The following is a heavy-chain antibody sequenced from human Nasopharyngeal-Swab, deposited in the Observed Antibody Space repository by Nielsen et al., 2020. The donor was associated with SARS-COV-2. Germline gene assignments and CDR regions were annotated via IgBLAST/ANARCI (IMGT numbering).Heavy chain of an antibody. D-gene: IGHD4-17*01. CDR1: GFTFSSYA. V-gene: IGHV3-23*01. Sequence: GESLKISCAASGFTFSSYAMSWVRQAPGKGLEWVSAISGSGGSTYYADSVKGRFTISRDNSKNTLYLQMNSLRAEDTAVYYCARDSDGDYGDYWGQGTLVTVSS. CDR2: ISGSGGST. J-gene: IGHJ4*02. CDR3: ARDSDGDYGDY.